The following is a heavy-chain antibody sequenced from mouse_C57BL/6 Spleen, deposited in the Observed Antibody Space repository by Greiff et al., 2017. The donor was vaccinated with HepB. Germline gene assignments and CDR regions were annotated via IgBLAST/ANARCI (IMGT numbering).Heavy chain of an antibody. CDR1: GYTFTEYT. CDR3: ARHEGTAQPFAY. J-gene: IGHJ3*01. D-gene: IGHD3-2*02. Sequence: VQRVESGAELVKPGASVKLSCKASGYTFTEYTIHWVKQRSGQGLEWIGWFYPGRGSIKYNEKFKDKATLTADKSSSTVYMELSRLTSEDSAVYFCARHEGTAQPFAYWGQGTLVTVSA. V-gene: IGHV1-62-2*01. CDR2: FYPGRGSI.